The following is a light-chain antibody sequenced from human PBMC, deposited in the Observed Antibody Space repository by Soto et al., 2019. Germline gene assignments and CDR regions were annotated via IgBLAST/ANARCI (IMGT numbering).Light chain of an antibody. V-gene: IGLV2-14*01. J-gene: IGLJ3*02. CDR3: SSYTSSTTRV. CDR1: SRDVGGYDY. CDR2: EVT. Sequence: QSALTQPASVSGSPGQSITISCTGTSRDVGGYDYVSWYQQLPGKAPKLMIYEVTNRPSGVSNRFSGSKSGNTASLTISGLQAEDEADYYCSSYTSSTTRVFGGGTKLTVL.